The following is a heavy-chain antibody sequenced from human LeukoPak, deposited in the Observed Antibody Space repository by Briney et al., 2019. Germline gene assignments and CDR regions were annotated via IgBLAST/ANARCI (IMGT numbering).Heavy chain of an antibody. Sequence: GASVKVSCKVSGYTLTELSMHWVRQAPGKGLEWMGGFDPEDGETIYAQKFQGRVTMTEDTSTDTAYMELSSLRSEDTAVYYCATVRVSGSSSWTRLSGLDYWGQGTLVTVSS. CDR2: FDPEDGET. J-gene: IGHJ4*02. V-gene: IGHV1-24*01. CDR3: ATVRVSGSSSWTRLSGLDY. D-gene: IGHD6-13*01. CDR1: GYTLTELS.